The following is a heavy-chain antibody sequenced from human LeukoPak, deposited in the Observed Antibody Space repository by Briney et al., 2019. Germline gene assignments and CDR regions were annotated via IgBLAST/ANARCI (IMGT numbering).Heavy chain of an antibody. J-gene: IGHJ1*01. CDR1: GGTFSSYA. CDR2: IIPIFGTA. Sequence: SVKVSCKASGGTFSSYAISWVRQAPGQGLEWKGGIIPIFGTANYAQKFQGRVTITADESTSTAYMELSSLRSEDTAVYYCARSAGIGYCSSTSCYGLYFQHWGQGTLVTVSS. V-gene: IGHV1-69*13. CDR3: ARSAGIGYCSSTSCYGLYFQH. D-gene: IGHD2-2*01.